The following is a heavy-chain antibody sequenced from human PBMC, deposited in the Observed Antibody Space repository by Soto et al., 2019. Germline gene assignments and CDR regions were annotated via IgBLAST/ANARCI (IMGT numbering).Heavy chain of an antibody. V-gene: IGHV1-69*18. CDR2: IIPICGTA. D-gene: IGHD2-21*02. J-gene: IGHJ4*02. CDR1: GGTFSSYA. CDR3: ARDLLPVVTGIYFDY. Sequence: QVQLVQSGAEVKKPGSSVKVSCKASGGTFSSYAISWVRQAPGQGLEWMGRIIPICGTANYAQKFQGRVTMTADESTSTDYMELSSLRSDDTAVYYCARDLLPVVTGIYFDYWGQGTLVTVSS.